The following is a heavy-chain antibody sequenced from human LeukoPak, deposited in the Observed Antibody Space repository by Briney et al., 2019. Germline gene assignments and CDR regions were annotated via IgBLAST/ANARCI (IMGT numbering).Heavy chain of an antibody. V-gene: IGHV4-31*03. D-gene: IGHD2-2*01. CDR1: GGSISSGGYY. CDR3: AREVIVVVPAASRWFDP. Sequence: SETLSLTCTVSGGSISSGGYYWSWIRQHPGEGLEWIGYIYYSGSTYYNPSLKSRVTISVDTSKNQFSLKLSSVTAADTAVYYCAREVIVVVPAASRWFDPWGQGTLVTVSS. J-gene: IGHJ5*02. CDR2: IYYSGST.